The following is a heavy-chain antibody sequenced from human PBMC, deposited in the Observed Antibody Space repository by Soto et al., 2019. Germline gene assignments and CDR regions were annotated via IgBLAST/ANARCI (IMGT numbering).Heavy chain of an antibody. J-gene: IGHJ4*02. CDR1: GFTFSSYS. V-gene: IGHV3-21*01. D-gene: IGHD5-12*01. Sequence: GGSRRLSCASSGFTFSSYSMNWVRQAPGKGLEWVSSISSSSSYIYYADSVKGRFTISRDNAKNSLYLQMNSLRAEDTAVYYCASSWWLRSHFDYWGQGTLVTVSS. CDR2: ISSSSSYI. CDR3: ASSWWLRSHFDY.